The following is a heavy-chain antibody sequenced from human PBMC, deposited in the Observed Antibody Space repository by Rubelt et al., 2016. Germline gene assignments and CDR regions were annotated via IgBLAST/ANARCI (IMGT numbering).Heavy chain of an antibody. CDR2: IYYSGSN. J-gene: IGHJ6*03. Sequence: QVQLQESGPGLVKPSETLSLTCTVSGGSISSYYWSWIRQPPGKGLEWIGYIYYSGSNDYNPSLKSRVIISVDTSKNQFSRKLSAVTAADTAVYYCARVDTMVRGRYYYYMDVWGKGTTVTVSS. CDR3: ARVDTMVRGRYYYYMDV. V-gene: IGHV4-59*12. CDR1: GGSISSYY. D-gene: IGHD3-10*01.